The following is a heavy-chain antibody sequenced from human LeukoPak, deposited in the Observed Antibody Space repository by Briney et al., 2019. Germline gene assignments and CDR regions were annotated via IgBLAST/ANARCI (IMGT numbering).Heavy chain of an antibody. CDR1: GFTVSSNY. J-gene: IGHJ4*02. CDR2: IYSGGST. CDR3: ARRQPRQNYFDY. D-gene: IGHD2-2*01. Sequence: PGGSLRLSCAASGFTVSSNYMSWVRQAPGKGLEWASVIYSGGSTYYADSVKGRFTISRDNSKNTLYLQMNSLRAEDTAVYYCARRQPRQNYFDYWGQGTLVTVSS. V-gene: IGHV3-53*01.